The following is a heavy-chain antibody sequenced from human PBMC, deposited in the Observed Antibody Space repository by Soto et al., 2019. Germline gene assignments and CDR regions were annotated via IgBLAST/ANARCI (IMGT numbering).Heavy chain of an antibody. V-gene: IGHV3-73*02. CDR1: GFTFSAFN. J-gene: IGHJ2*01. D-gene: IGHD3-3*01. CDR3: SRQGPVFGPVIDFLCYFDV. CDR2: IGGKANSYAT. Sequence: EMQLVESGGGLVRPGGSLKLSCAASGFTFSAFNVHWVRQASGKGLEWIGHIGGKANSYATTFAASVKGRFTISRDDSKNTAYLQMNTLKSEDTAVYYCSRQGPVFGPVIDFLCYFDVWGRGTPVTVSS.